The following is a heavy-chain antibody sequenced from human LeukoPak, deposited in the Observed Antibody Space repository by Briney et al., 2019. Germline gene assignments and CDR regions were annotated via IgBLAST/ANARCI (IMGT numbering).Heavy chain of an antibody. V-gene: IGHV4-59*01. CDR2: IYYSGST. J-gene: IGHJ4*02. CDR1: GGSISSYY. CDR3: ARDGAGGGWYFTD. Sequence: ASETLSLTCTVSGGSISSYYWSWVRQPPGKGLEWIGYIYYSGSTNYNPSLKSRVTISVDTSKNQFSLKLSSVTAADTAVYYCARDGAGGGWYFTDWGQGTLVTVSS. D-gene: IGHD6-19*01.